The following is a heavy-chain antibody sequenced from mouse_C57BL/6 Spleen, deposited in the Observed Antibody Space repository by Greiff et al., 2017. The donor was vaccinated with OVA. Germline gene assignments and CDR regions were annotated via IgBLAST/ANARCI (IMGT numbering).Heavy chain of an antibody. CDR3: ARYSNYAMDY. D-gene: IGHD2-5*01. Sequence: VQLQQPGAELARPGASVKLSCKASGYTFTSYGISWVKQRTGQGLELIGEIYPRSGNTYYNEKFKGKATLTADKSSSTAYMELRSLTSEDSAVYFCARYSNYAMDYWGQGTSVTVSS. CDR2: IYPRSGNT. CDR1: GYTFTSYG. V-gene: IGHV1-81*01. J-gene: IGHJ4*01.